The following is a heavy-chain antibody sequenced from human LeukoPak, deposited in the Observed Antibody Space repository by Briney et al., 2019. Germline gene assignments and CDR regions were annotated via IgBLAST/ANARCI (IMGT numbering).Heavy chain of an antibody. V-gene: IGHV4-39*01. CDR2: IDYSGST. CDR1: GDSISSNNDY. J-gene: IGHJ4*02. CDR3: ARLIAALTQHYFDH. D-gene: IGHD6-13*01. Sequence: SETLSLTCTVSGDSISSNNDYWGWLRQPPGKGLEWIGNIDYSGSTYYNPSLKSRVSISVDTSKNQFPLQLSSPTAADTAVYYCARLIAALTQHYFDHWGQGTLVTVSS.